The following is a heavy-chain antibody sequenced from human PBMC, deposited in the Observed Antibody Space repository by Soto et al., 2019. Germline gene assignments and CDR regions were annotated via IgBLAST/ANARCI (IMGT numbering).Heavy chain of an antibody. CDR2: ISHTGTT. D-gene: IGHD2-21*01. CDR1: GFPISSTNS. CDR3: ARMPMVIRDCRDSDHFGVDD. V-gene: IGHV4-38-2*01. J-gene: IGHJ6*02. Sequence: SETLSLTCLVSGFPISSTNSWGWIRQPPGKGLEGIGTISHTGTTSYSPSLTSRVSFSVDTSKNQVSLKTTSVTAADTSGYFCARMPMVIRDCRDSDHFGVDDWGRGTTVTVSS.